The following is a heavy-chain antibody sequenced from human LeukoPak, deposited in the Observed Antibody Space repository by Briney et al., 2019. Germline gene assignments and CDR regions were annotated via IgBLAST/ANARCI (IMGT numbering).Heavy chain of an antibody. Sequence: SETLSLTCTVSPDSTTSNFWSWVRQPPGKGLEWIGEIHRSGSTNYNPSLQGRVTISIDRSKNQLALELSSVTAADTAVYYCAREIVGGFNPGAYWGQGTLVTVSS. D-gene: IGHD1-14*01. CDR1: PDSTTSNF. CDR3: AREIVGGFNPGAY. V-gene: IGHV4-4*02. J-gene: IGHJ4*02. CDR2: IHRSGST.